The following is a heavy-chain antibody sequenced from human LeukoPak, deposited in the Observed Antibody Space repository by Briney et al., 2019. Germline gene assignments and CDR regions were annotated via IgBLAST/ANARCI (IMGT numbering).Heavy chain of an antibody. CDR2: IYYSGST. CDR3: ASLGNSYSYGSAYYYYYMDV. D-gene: IGHD5-18*01. V-gene: IGHV4-39*01. J-gene: IGHJ6*03. CDR1: GGSISSSSYY. Sequence: KPSETLSLTCTVSGGSISSSSYYWGWIRQPPGKGLEWIGSIYYSGSTYYNPSLKSRVTISVDTSKNQFSLKLSSVTAADTAVYYCASLGNSYSYGSAYYYYYMDVWGKGTTVTVSS.